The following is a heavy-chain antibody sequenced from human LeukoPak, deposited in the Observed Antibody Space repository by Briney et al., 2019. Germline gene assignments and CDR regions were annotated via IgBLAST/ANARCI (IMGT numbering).Heavy chain of an antibody. J-gene: IGHJ4*02. Sequence: SETLSLTCTVSGGSISSSSYYWGWIRQPPGEGLEWIGSIYYSGSTYYNPSLKSRVTISVDTSKNQFSLKLSSVTAADTAVYYCARGLSRGFDNWGQGTLVTVSS. V-gene: IGHV4-39*01. CDR1: GGSISSSSYY. CDR2: IYYSGST. CDR3: ARGLSRGFDN.